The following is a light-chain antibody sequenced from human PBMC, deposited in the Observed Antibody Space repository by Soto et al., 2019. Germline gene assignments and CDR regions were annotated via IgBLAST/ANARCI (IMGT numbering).Light chain of an antibody. CDR3: QHYDNFPVT. V-gene: IGKV1-33*01. J-gene: IGKJ4*01. CDR2: EAS. CDR1: QDISNY. Sequence: DIQMTQSPSSLSASVGDGVTITCQASQDISNYLNWYRQRAGKAPQLLIYEASNLQTGVSSRFSGSGSGTDFTFTISSLQPEDIATYYCQHYDNFPVTFGGGTKVEIK.